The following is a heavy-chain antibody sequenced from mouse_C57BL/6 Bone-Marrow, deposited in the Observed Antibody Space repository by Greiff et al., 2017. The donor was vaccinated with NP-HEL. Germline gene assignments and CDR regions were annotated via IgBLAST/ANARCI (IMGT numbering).Heavy chain of an antibody. Sequence: QVQLQQPGAELVKPGASVKVSCKASGYTFTSYWMHWVKQRPGQGLEWIGRIHPSDSDTNYNQKFKGKATLTVDKSSSTAYMPLSSLTSEDSAVYYCAICGGTTAGGAMDYWGQGTSVTVSS. CDR2: IHPSDSDT. V-gene: IGHV1-74*01. D-gene: IGHD1-2*01. CDR3: AICGGTTAGGAMDY. J-gene: IGHJ4*01. CDR1: GYTFTSYW.